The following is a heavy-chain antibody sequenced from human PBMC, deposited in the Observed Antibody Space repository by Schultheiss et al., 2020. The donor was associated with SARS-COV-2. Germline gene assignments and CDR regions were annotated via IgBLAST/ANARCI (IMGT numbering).Heavy chain of an antibody. D-gene: IGHD3-16*01. CDR3: ARGEGLGLRLGELATRFDP. Sequence: SCSVSGGSISSGGYYWSWIRQHPGKGLEWIGYIYYSGSTYYNPSLKSRVTISVDTSKNQFSLKLNSVTAADTAVYYCARGEGLGLRLGELATRFDPWGQGTLVTVSS. CDR1: GGSISSGGYY. J-gene: IGHJ5*02. V-gene: IGHV4-31*03. CDR2: IYYSGST.